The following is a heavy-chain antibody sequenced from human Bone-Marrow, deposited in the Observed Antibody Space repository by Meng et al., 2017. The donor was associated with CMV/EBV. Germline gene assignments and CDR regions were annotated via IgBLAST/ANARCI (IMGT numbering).Heavy chain of an antibody. V-gene: IGHV4-34*01. J-gene: IGHJ6*02. CDR3: ASLRSSSWYYYYYGMDV. D-gene: IGHD6-13*01. CDR2: INHSGST. CDR1: GSFSGYY. Sequence: GSFSGYYWSWIRQPPGKGLEWIGEINHSGSTNYNPSLKSRVTISVDTSKNQFSLKLSSVTAADTAVYYCASLRSSSWYYYYYGMDVWGQGTTVTVSS.